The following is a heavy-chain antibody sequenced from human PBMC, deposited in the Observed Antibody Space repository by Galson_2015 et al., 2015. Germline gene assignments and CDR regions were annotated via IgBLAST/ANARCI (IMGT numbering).Heavy chain of an antibody. J-gene: IGHJ4*02. Sequence: SVKVSCKASGYTFTSCYMHWVRQAPGQGLEWMGIVNPSGGSTSYAQKFQGRVTMTRDTSTSTVYMELSSLRSEDTAVYYCARDRPLTSYGGNPYFDYWGQGTLVTVSS. D-gene: IGHD4-23*01. CDR1: GYTFTSCY. CDR2: VNPSGGST. CDR3: ARDRPLTSYGGNPYFDY. V-gene: IGHV1-46*01.